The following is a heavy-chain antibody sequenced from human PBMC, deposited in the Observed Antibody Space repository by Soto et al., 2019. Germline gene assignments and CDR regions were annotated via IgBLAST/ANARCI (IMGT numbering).Heavy chain of an antibody. CDR3: ARQQWLETPGIDY. D-gene: IGHD6-19*01. Sequence: QVQLVASGGGVVQPGRSLRLSCAASGFTFSSYAMHWVRQAPGKGLEWVAVISYDGSNKYYADSVKGRFTISRDNSKITLYLQMNSLRAEDTAVYYCARQQWLETPGIDYWGQGTLVTVSS. CDR2: ISYDGSNK. V-gene: IGHV3-30-3*01. J-gene: IGHJ4*02. CDR1: GFTFSSYA.